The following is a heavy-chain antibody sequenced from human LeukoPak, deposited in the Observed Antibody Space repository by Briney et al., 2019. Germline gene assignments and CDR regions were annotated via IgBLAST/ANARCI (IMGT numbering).Heavy chain of an antibody. Sequence: SETLSLTCTVSGYSISNYYWAWIRQPPGRGLEWIGSGFHSGITYYNPSLKSRVTISVDTSKNQFSLKLSSVTAADTAVYYCARHAYYDILTGYYGSSAPSYYFDYWGQGTLVTVSS. V-gene: IGHV4-38-2*02. D-gene: IGHD3-9*01. J-gene: IGHJ4*02. CDR2: GFHSGIT. CDR3: ARHAYYDILTGYYGSSAPSYYFDY. CDR1: GYSISNYY.